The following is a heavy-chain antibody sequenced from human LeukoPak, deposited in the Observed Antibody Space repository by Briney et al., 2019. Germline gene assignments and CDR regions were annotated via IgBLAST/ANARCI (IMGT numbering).Heavy chain of an antibody. Sequence: ASVKVSCMASGYSFIEHHMHWVRQAAGQGFEWVGKISPDSGSTTYAQKFQDRVTMTRDTSTNTVYMELNSLRSEDTAVYYCARDTYGSDYWGQGTLVSVSS. V-gene: IGHV1-46*01. J-gene: IGHJ4*02. D-gene: IGHD3-10*01. CDR1: GYSFIEHH. CDR2: ISPDSGST. CDR3: ARDTYGSDY.